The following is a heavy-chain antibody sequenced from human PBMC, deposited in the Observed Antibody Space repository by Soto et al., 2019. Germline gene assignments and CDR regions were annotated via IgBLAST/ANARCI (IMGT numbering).Heavy chain of an antibody. CDR3: ARGPGEVVPANWFDP. V-gene: IGHV4-31*03. CDR2: IYYSGST. D-gene: IGHD2-2*01. CDR1: GGSISSGGYY. Sequence: QVQLQESGPGLVKPSQTLSLTCTVSGGSISSGGYYWSWIRQHPGKGLEWIGYIYYSGSTYYNPSLKSRVTIXXDXSXTQFSRKLSSVTAADTAVYYCARGPGEVVPANWFDPWGQGTLVTVSS. J-gene: IGHJ5*02.